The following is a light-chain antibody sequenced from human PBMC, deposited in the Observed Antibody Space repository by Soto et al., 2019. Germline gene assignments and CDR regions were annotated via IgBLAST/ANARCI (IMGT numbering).Light chain of an antibody. CDR3: SSYADTNNYV. CDR2: EVS. V-gene: IGLV2-8*01. Sequence: QSVLTQPRSVSGSPGQSVTISCTGTSNDVGGYHYVSWYQHHPGKAPKLVIYEVSHRPSGVPDRFSGSKSGNTASLTVSGLQAEDEADYFCSSYADTNNYVFGTGTKVTVL. CDR1: SNDVGGYHY. J-gene: IGLJ1*01.